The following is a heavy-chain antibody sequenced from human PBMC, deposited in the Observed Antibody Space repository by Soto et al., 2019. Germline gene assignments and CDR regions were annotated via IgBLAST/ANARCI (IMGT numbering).Heavy chain of an antibody. CDR1: GYSISSGCY. V-gene: IGHV4-38-2*02. D-gene: IGHD6-19*01. Sequence: PSETLSLTCTVSGYSISSGCYWAWIRQPPGKGPEWIASIYHGVTTFYNPSLKSRITISVDTSNNQFSLKLTSVTAADTAVYYCARVHVMVVAGSTFDYWGHGTMVTV. CDR2: IYHGVTT. CDR3: ARVHVMVVAGSTFDY. J-gene: IGHJ4*01.